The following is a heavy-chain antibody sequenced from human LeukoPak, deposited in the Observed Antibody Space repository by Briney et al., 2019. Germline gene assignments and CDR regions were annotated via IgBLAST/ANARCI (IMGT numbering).Heavy chain of an antibody. Sequence: GASVKVSCKASGYTFTGYYMHWVRQAPGQGLEWMGWINPNSGGTNYAQKFQGRVTMTRDTSISTAYMELSRLRSDDTAVYYCARVKSWRDLYYYYYMDVWGKGTTVTVSS. CDR3: ARVKSWRDLYYYYYMDV. J-gene: IGHJ6*03. D-gene: IGHD3-3*01. CDR1: GYTFTGYY. V-gene: IGHV1-2*02. CDR2: INPNSGGT.